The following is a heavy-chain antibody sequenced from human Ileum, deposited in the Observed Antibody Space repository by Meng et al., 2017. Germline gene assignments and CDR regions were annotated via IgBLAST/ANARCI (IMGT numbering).Heavy chain of an antibody. J-gene: IGHJ4*02. Sequence: EAVGGRVPPGRSLPRSCVGSELTFNNFAMTLVRQTPGKGLEWVASLVASRRTPEYADSVKGRFTVSRDNSKNALFLHMTNLRVADTALYSCAKGISVIPTAFDHWGQGTLVTVSS. CDR3: AKGISVIPTAFDH. D-gene: IGHD2/OR15-2a*01. CDR2: LVASRRTP. V-gene: IGHV3-23*05. CDR1: ELTFNNFA.